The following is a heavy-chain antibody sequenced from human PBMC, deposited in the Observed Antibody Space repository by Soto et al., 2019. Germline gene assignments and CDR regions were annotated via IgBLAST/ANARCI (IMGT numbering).Heavy chain of an antibody. CDR3: ARVVGITMVRGVIRFSWFDP. Sequence: PSETLSLTCTVSCGSISSGDYYWSWIRQPPGKGLEWIGYIYYSGSTYYNPSLKSRVTISVDTSKNQFSLKLSSVTAADTAVYYCARVVGITMVRGVIRFSWFDPWGQGTLVTVSS. CDR1: CGSISSGDYY. V-gene: IGHV4-30-4*01. D-gene: IGHD3-10*01. J-gene: IGHJ5*02. CDR2: IYYSGST.